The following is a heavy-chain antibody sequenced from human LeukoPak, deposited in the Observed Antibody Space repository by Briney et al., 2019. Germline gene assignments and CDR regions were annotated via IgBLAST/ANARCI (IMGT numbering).Heavy chain of an antibody. CDR2: ISAYNGNT. Sequence: ASVKVSCKASGYXFTSYGISWVRQAPGQGLEWMGWISAYNGNTNCAQKLQGRVTMTTDTSTSTAYMELRSLRSDDTAVYYCARDPLLNYDSSGYYLYYFDYWGQGTLVTVSS. CDR1: GYXFTSYG. V-gene: IGHV1-18*01. CDR3: ARDPLLNYDSSGYYLYYFDY. J-gene: IGHJ4*02. D-gene: IGHD3-22*01.